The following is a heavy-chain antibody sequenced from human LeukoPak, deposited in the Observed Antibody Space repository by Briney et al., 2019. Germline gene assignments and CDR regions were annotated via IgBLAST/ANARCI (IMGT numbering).Heavy chain of an antibody. J-gene: IGHJ6*03. Sequence: SETLSLTCAVSGYSISNGYYWVWIRQPPGRGLEWIGSLYHSDSAYYNTSLRSRVSMSVDTSKNQFSLTLSFVTAADTAVYYCARRHDSYYYYYIDVWGSGTTVTVSS. V-gene: IGHV4-38-2*01. CDR1: GYSISNGYY. CDR3: ARRHDSYYYYYIDV. CDR2: LYHSDSA.